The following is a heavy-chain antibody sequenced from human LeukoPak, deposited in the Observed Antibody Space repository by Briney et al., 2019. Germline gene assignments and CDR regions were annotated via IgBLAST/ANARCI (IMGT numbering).Heavy chain of an antibody. CDR1: GFTFSSYS. CDR3: ASYFWSGSRYYFDY. CDR2: ISSSSSYI. V-gene: IGHV3-21*01. J-gene: IGHJ4*02. Sequence: GGSLRLSCAASGFTFSSYSMNWVRQAPGKGLEWVSSISSSSSYIYYADSVKGRFTISRDNAKNSLYLQMYSLRAEDTAVYYCASYFWSGSRYYFDYWGQGTLVTVSS. D-gene: IGHD3-3*01.